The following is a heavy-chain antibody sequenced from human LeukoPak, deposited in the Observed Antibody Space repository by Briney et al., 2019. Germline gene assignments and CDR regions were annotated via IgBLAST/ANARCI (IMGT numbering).Heavy chain of an antibody. V-gene: IGHV3-30*18. CDR2: ISYDGSNK. CDR3: AKDDILTGYYFQH. Sequence: GSSLRLSCAASGFTFSSYGMHWVRQAPGKGLEWVAVISYDGSNKYYADSVKGRFTISRDNSKNTLYLEMNSLRAEDTAVYYCAKDDILTGYYFQHWGQGTLVTVSS. J-gene: IGHJ1*01. CDR1: GFTFSSYG. D-gene: IGHD3-9*01.